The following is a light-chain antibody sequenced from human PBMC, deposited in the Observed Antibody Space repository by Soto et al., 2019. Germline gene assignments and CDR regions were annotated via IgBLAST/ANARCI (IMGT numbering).Light chain of an antibody. CDR1: QSVSGNY. J-gene: IGKJ3*01. CDR2: GAT. CDR3: QQYGRSATFT. V-gene: IGKV3-20*01. Sequence: EIVLTQSPGTLSLSPGERATLSCRASQSVSGNYLAWYQQKLGQAPRLLIYGATSRATGIPDRFSGSVSGTDFTISIIRLEPDDFAVDYWQQYGRSATFTFGPGTKVDIK.